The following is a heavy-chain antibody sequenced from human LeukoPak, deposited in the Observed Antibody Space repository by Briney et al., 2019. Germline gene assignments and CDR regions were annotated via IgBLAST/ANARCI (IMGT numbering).Heavy chain of an antibody. Sequence: GRSLRLSCAASGFTFSSYGMHWVRQAPGKGLEWVAVISYDGSNKYYADSVKGRFTISRDNSKNTLYLQMNSPRAEDTAVYYCAKDFTSGWTADLFDYWGQGTLVTVSS. V-gene: IGHV3-30*18. CDR2: ISYDGSNK. CDR1: GFTFSSYG. J-gene: IGHJ4*02. CDR3: AKDFTSGWTADLFDY. D-gene: IGHD6-19*01.